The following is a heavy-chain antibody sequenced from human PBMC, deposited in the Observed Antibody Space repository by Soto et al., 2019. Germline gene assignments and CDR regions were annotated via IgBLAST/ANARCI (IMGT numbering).Heavy chain of an antibody. J-gene: IGHJ6*02. CDR3: ARHSKKTGDFDYYYGMDV. CDR1: GGSMSPYY. V-gene: IGHV4-59*08. CDR2: IYYRGNT. Sequence: SETLSLTCSVFGGSMSPYYWSWIRQSPGKGLEWIANIYYRGNTNYNPSLESRVTISIDTSKNQFSLKLNSLTAADTAVYYCARHSKKTGDFDYYYGMDVWGQGTTVTVTS. D-gene: IGHD7-27*01.